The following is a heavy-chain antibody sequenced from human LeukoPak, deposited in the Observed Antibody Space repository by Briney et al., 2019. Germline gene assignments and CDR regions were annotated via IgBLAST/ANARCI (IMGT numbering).Heavy chain of an antibody. CDR1: GYSFTSYW. CDR3: ARQYCGGDCYSGDYYYYGMDV. Sequence: GESLKISCKGSGYSFTSYWIGWVRQMPGKGLEWMGIIYPGDSDTRYSPSFQGQVTISADKSISTAYLQWSSLKASDTAMYYCARQYCGGDCYSGDYYYYGMDVWGQGTTVTVSS. CDR2: IYPGDSDT. V-gene: IGHV5-51*01. D-gene: IGHD2-21*02. J-gene: IGHJ6*02.